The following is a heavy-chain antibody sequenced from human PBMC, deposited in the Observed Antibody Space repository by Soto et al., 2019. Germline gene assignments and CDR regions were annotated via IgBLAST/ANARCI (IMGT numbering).Heavy chain of an antibody. Sequence: PSETLSLTCTVSGGSISGYYRSWIRQPPGKGLEWIGYIYYSGSTNYNPSLKSRVTISVDTSKNQFSLKLSSVTAADTAVYYCARSPVDYGMDVWGQGTTVTVSS. CDR3: ARSPVDYGMDV. CDR2: IYYSGST. CDR1: GGSISGYY. J-gene: IGHJ6*02. V-gene: IGHV4-59*01.